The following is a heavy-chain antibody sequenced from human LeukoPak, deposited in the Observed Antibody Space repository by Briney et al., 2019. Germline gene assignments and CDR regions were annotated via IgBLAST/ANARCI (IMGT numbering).Heavy chain of an antibody. J-gene: IGHJ4*02. CDR1: GFTFGDYA. Sequence: PGRSLRPSCTASGFTFGDYAMSWVRQAPGKGLEWVGFIRSKAYGGTTEYAASVKGRFTISRDDSKSIAYLQMNSLKTEDTAVYYCTRSPEYYDFWSGSDYWGQGTLVTASS. CDR2: IRSKAYGGTT. CDR3: TRSPEYYDFWSGSDY. D-gene: IGHD3-3*01. V-gene: IGHV3-49*04.